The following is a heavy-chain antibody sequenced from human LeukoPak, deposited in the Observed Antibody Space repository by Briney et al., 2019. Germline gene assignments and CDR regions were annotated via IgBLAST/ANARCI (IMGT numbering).Heavy chain of an antibody. D-gene: IGHD3-10*01. Sequence: SETLSLTCAVSGGSITSGAYAWSWIRQPPGKGLEWIGYIYRSGSTSYKPSLKSRLSITIDKSKNQFSLNLRSVTAADTAFYYCARGGGFYGSGTTHFDYWGQGTLATV. CDR2: IYRSGST. V-gene: IGHV4-30-2*01. CDR3: ARGGGFYGSGTTHFDY. CDR1: GGSITSGAYA. J-gene: IGHJ4*02.